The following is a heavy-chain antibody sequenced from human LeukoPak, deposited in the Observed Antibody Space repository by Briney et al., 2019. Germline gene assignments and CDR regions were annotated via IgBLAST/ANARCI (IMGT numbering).Heavy chain of an antibody. D-gene: IGHD2-21*02. J-gene: IGHJ4*02. CDR2: IYSGGST. CDR3: ARRLPGGGSHCRPLDY. Sequence: GGSLRLSCAASRFTVSTNYMIWVRQAPGNGLEWVSIIYSGGSTYYADSVKGRFTISRDNSRNMLHLQMSSLRVEDTAVYYCARRLPGGGSHCRPLDYWGQGTPVTASS. V-gene: IGHV3-66*04. CDR1: RFTVSTNY.